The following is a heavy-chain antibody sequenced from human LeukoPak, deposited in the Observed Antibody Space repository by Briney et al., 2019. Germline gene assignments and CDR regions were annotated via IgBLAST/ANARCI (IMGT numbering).Heavy chain of an antibody. D-gene: IGHD3-9*01. V-gene: IGHV3-9*01. CDR2: ISWNSGSI. CDR1: GFTFDDFA. J-gene: IGHJ4*02. Sequence: PGRSLRLSCAASGFTFDDFAMHWVRQAPGKGLEWVSAISWNSGSIGFTDSVKGRFTISRDNAKNSLYLQMNSLGAEDTAVYYCVKGEAVRHFDWLLYDWGQGTLVTVSS. CDR3: VKGEAVRHFDWLLYD.